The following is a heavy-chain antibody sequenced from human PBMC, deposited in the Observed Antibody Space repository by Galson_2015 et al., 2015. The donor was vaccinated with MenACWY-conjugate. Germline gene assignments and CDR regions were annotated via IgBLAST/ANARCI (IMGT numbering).Heavy chain of an antibody. CDR2: IRSKAYGGTP. D-gene: IGHD2-2*01. CDR1: GFTFGDYL. V-gene: IGHV3-49*03. J-gene: IGHJ4*01. CDR3: TRDDHRYCSRTNCPVDY. Sequence: SLRLSCAASGFTFGDYLMSWFRQAPGKGLEWVAFIRSKAYGGTPEYAASVKGRFIVSRDDSKSIAYLQMSSLKTEDTAVYYCTRDDHRYCSRTNCPVDYWGHGTLVSVSS.